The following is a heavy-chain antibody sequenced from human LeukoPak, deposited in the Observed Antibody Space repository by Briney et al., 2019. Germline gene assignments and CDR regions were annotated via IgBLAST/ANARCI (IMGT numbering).Heavy chain of an antibody. CDR3: ARPRGSSRAFDY. CDR2: ISSSSSYI. J-gene: IGHJ4*02. D-gene: IGHD6-6*01. CDR1: GFTFSSYS. V-gene: IGHV3-21*01. Sequence: GGSLRLSCAASGFTFSSYSMNWVRQAPGKGLEWVSSISSSSSYIYYADSVKGRFTISRDNAKNSLYLQMNSLRAEDTAVYYCARPRGSSRAFDYWGQGTLVTVSS.